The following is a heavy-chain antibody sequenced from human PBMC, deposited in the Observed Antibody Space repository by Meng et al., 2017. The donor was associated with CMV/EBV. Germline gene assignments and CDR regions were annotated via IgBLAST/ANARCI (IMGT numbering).Heavy chain of an antibody. CDR2: IYYSGST. CDR3: ARASGSLISFDY. CDR1: GGSVSSGSYY. Sequence: SATLSLTCTVSGGSVSSGSYYWSWIRQPPGKGLEWIGYIYYSGSTNYNPSLKSRVTISVDTSKNQFSLKLSSVTAADTAVYYCARASGSLISFDYWGQGTLVTVSS. D-gene: IGHD1-26*01. J-gene: IGHJ4*02. V-gene: IGHV4-61*01.